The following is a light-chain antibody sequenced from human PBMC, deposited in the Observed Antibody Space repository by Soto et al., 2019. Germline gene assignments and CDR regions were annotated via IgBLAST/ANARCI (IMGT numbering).Light chain of an antibody. V-gene: IGLV1-40*01. CDR3: QSYDSSRSGYV. Sequence: QSVLTQPPSVSGAPGQRVTISCTGSSSNIGAGYDVHWYQQLPGTAPKHLIYGNSNRPSGVPDRFSGSKSGTSASLAITGLQAEDEADYYCQSYDSSRSGYVFGTGTKLTVL. CDR2: GNS. J-gene: IGLJ1*01. CDR1: SSNIGAGYD.